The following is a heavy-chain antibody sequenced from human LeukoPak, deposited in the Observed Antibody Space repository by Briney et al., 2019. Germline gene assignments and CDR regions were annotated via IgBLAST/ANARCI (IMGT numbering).Heavy chain of an antibody. J-gene: IGHJ5*02. Sequence: SETLSLTCTVSGGSISSSSYYWGWIRQPPGKGLEWIGSIYYSGSTYYNPSLKSRVTISVDTSKNQFSLKLTSVIAADTAVYYCASLLNGGVAHWLDPWGQGTLVTVSS. CDR2: IYYSGST. CDR3: ASLLNGGVAHWLDP. CDR1: GGSISSSSYY. D-gene: IGHD7-27*01. V-gene: IGHV4-39*01.